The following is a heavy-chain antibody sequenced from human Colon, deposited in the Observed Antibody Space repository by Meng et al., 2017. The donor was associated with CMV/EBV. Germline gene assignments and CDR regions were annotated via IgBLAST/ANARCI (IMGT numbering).Heavy chain of an antibody. D-gene: IGHD2-15*01. V-gene: IGHV3-23*01. CDR3: AFALGYCSGGSCRMYGMDV. Sequence: ESLKISCAASGFTFSSYAMSWVRQAPGKGLEWVSAISGSGGSTYYADSVKGRFTISRDNSKNTLYLQMNSLRAEDTAVYYCAFALGYCSGGSCRMYGMDVWGQGTTVTVSS. J-gene: IGHJ6*02. CDR1: GFTFSSYA. CDR2: ISGSGGST.